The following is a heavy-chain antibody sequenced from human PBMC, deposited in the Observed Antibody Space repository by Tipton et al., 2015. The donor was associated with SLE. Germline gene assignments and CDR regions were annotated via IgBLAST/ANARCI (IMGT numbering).Heavy chain of an antibody. D-gene: IGHD1-1*01. V-gene: IGHV3-NL1*01. J-gene: IGHJ4*02. CDR3: AKEGGYLGYFDY. Sequence: SGFTFSSYGMHWVRQAPGKGLEWVSRINSDGSSTSYADSVKGRFTISRDNSKNTLYLQMNSLRAVDTAVYYCAKEGGYLGYFDYWGQGTLVTVSS. CDR1: GFTFSSYG. CDR2: INSDGSST.